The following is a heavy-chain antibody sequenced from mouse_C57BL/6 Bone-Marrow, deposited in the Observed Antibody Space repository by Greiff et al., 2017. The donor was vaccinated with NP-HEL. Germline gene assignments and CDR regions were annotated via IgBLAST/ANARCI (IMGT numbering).Heavy chain of an antibody. CDR2: IDPETGGT. D-gene: IGHD2-1*01. CDR1: GYTFTDYE. Sequence: QVQLQQSGAELVRPGASVTLSCKASGYTFTDYEMHWVKQTPVHGLEWIGAIDPETGGTAYNQKFKGKAILTADKSSSSAYMGLRSLTSEDSAVYYCTRWGFYYGNFFADWGQGTLVTVSA. J-gene: IGHJ3*01. CDR3: TRWGFYYGNFFAD. V-gene: IGHV1-15*01.